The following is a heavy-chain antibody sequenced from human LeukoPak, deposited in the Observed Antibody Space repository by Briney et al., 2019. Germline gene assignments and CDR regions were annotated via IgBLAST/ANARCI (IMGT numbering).Heavy chain of an antibody. J-gene: IGHJ3*02. V-gene: IGHV4-39*01. D-gene: IGHD5/OR15-5a*01. CDR3: VRLYDTYDAIDI. Sequence: SETLSLTCTVSGGSISSSSYYWGWIRQPPGKGLEWIGSIYYSGSTYYNPSLKSRVAISVDTSKNQFSLKLSSVTAADTAVYYCVRLYDTYDAIDIWGQGTMVTVSS. CDR2: IYYSGST. CDR1: GGSISSSSYY.